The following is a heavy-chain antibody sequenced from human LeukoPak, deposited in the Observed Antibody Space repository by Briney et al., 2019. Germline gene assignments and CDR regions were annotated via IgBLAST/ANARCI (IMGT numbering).Heavy chain of an antibody. V-gene: IGHV3-48*03. D-gene: IGHD3-22*01. J-gene: IGHJ4*02. CDR2: ISSSGSTI. Sequence: GGSLRLSCAASGFIFSSYEMNWVRQARGKGLEWVSYISSSGSTIYYADSVKGRFTISRDNAKNSLYLQMNSLRAEDTAVYYCARPYYYDSSGSTQDFDYWGQGTLVTVSS. CDR3: ARPYYYDSSGSTQDFDY. CDR1: GFIFSSYE.